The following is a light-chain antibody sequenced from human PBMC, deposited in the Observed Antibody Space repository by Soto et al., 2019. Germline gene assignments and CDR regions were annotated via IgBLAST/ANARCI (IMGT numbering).Light chain of an antibody. Sequence: QSALTQPASVSGSSGQSITISCTGTSSDVGGYDYVSWYQQLPGKAPKLMIYDVNNRPSGVSNRFSGSKSGNTASLTISGLQAEDEADYYCSSYTGTSTFVFGGGTQLTVL. CDR3: SSYTGTSTFV. V-gene: IGLV2-14*01. CDR2: DVN. J-gene: IGLJ7*01. CDR1: SSDVGGYDY.